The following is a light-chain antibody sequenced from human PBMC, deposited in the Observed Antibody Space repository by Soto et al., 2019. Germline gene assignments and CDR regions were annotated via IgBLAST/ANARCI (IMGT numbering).Light chain of an antibody. CDR2: DAS. Sequence: EIVLTQSPATLSLSPGDRATLSCRARQSVGSYLGWYQQRPGQAPRLLIYDASNRATGIPARFSGSGSGTDFTLTISSLETEDCAVYYCQQRSDWPSTFGGGTKVEIK. V-gene: IGKV3-11*01. CDR1: QSVGSY. J-gene: IGKJ4*01. CDR3: QQRSDWPST.